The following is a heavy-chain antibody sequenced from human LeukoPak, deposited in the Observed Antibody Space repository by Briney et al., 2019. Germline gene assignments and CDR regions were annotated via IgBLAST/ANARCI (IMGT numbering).Heavy chain of an antibody. CDR1: GFTFRSYA. CDR2: ISYDGSHK. V-gene: IGHV3-30-3*01. CDR3: ARDRGYSGYDSAADY. D-gene: IGHD5-12*01. Sequence: GRSLRLSCAASGFTFRSYAMHWVRQAPGKGLEWVAVISYDGSHKYYADSVKGRFTISRDNSKNTLYLQMNSLRAEDTAVYYCARDRGYSGYDSAADYWGQGTLVTVSS. J-gene: IGHJ4*02.